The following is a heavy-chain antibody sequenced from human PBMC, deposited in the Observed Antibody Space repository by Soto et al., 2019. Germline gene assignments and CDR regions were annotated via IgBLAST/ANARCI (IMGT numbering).Heavy chain of an antibody. CDR2: INAGNGNT. CDR3: ARAIRDQLLSDN. J-gene: IGHJ4*02. D-gene: IGHD2-2*01. CDR1: GYTFTSYA. Sequence: ASVKVSCKASGYTFTSYAMHWVRQAPGQRLEWMRWINAGNGNTGYAQKFQGRVTMTRDTSITTAYMELSSLISEDTAVYYCARAIRDQLLSDNWGQGTPVTVSS. V-gene: IGHV1-3*01.